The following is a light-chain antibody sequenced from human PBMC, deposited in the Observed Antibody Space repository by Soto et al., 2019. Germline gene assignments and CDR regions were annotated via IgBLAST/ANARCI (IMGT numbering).Light chain of an antibody. CDR1: QSVSSN. V-gene: IGKV3-15*01. CDR3: QQYNNWPLT. Sequence: EIVVTQSPATLSVSPGERATLSCRASQSVSSNLAWYQQKPGQAPRLLIYGASTRATCIPARFSGSGSGTEFTLTISSLQSEDFAVYYCQQYNNWPLTFGGGTKVDIK. CDR2: GAS. J-gene: IGKJ4*01.